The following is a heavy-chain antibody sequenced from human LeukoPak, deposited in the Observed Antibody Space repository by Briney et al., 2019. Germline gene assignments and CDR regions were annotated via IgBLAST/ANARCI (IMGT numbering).Heavy chain of an antibody. V-gene: IGHV3-30*18. Sequence: GRSLRLSCAASGFTFSSYGMHWVRQAPGKGLEWVAVISYDGSSKKYADSVKGRFTISRDNSKSTLYLQMNSLRAEDTAVYYCAKDGRGDCSGGSCYGWFDPWGQGTLVTVSS. CDR1: GFTFSSYG. CDR3: AKDGRGDCSGGSCYGWFDP. CDR2: ISYDGSSK. D-gene: IGHD2-15*01. J-gene: IGHJ5*02.